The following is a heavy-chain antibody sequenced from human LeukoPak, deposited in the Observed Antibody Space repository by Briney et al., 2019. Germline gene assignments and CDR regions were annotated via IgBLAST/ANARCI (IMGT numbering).Heavy chain of an antibody. CDR1: GYTFTNNY. CDR3: ARGEGLSIFAVLLT. J-gene: IGHJ4*02. D-gene: IGHD3-3*02. CDR2: INPKYGGT. Sequence: ASVKLSCKTSGYTFTNNYIHWIRQAPGQGLEWMGWINPKYGGTHYAQKFRERLTITTDTSISTAYMDLRTLESADTAFYYCARGEGLSIFAVLLTWGQGTLVTVSS. V-gene: IGHV1-2*02.